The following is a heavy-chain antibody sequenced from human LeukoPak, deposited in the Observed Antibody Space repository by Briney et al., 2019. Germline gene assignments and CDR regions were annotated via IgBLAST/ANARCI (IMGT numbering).Heavy chain of an antibody. D-gene: IGHD2-15*01. Sequence: GGSLRLSCAASGFTFSNYRMRWVRQAPGKGLEWVANIKQDGSETHYVDSVRGRFIVSRDNAKNSVFLQMNSLGVEDTAIYYCARDFAAAVGWGQGTLVTVSS. J-gene: IGHJ4*02. CDR2: IKQDGSET. V-gene: IGHV3-7*01. CDR3: ARDFAAAVG. CDR1: GFTFSNYR.